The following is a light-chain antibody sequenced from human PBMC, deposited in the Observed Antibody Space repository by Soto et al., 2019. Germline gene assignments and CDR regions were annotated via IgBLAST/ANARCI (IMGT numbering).Light chain of an antibody. CDR1: QSVSST. V-gene: IGKV3-20*01. CDR3: QQFGGSYT. Sequence: EIVLTQSPGTLSLSPGERATLSCRASQSVSSTLAWYQHKPGQSPRLLIYGASIRATVIPDRFSGSGSGTDFTLTIRRLEFEDRALYYCQQFGGSYTFGQGTKLEMK. CDR2: GAS. J-gene: IGKJ2*01.